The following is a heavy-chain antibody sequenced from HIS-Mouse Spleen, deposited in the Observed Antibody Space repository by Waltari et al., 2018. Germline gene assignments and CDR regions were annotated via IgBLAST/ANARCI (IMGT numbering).Heavy chain of an antibody. CDR1: GCSISSSSYH. CDR3: AREIPYSSSWYDWYFDL. V-gene: IGHV4-39*07. Sequence: QLQLQESGPGLVKPSATLSLTCTVSGCSISSSSYHWGWLRQPPGKGLEWIGSIYYSGSTYYNPSLKSRVTISVDTSKNQFSLKLSSVTAADTAVYYCAREIPYSSSWYDWYFDLWGRGTLVTVSS. D-gene: IGHD6-13*01. CDR2: IYYSGST. J-gene: IGHJ2*01.